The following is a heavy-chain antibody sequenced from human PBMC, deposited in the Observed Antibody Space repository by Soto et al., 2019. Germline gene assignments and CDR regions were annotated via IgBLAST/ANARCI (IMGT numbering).Heavy chain of an antibody. Sequence: GGSLRLSCAASGFTFSAYNMNWVRQPPGKGLEWVSSITSSSSSIYYADSLKGRFTISRDNAKNSLYLHMNSLRAEDTAVYYCASHYGDNGWLDPWGQGTLVTVSS. CDR2: ITSSSSSI. J-gene: IGHJ5*02. CDR1: GFTFSAYN. D-gene: IGHD4-17*01. V-gene: IGHV3-21*06. CDR3: ASHYGDNGWLDP.